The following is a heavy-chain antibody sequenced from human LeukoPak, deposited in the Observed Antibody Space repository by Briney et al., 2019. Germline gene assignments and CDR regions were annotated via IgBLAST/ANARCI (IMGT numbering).Heavy chain of an antibody. Sequence: GGSLRLSCAASGFTFSSSATNWVRQAPGKGLEWVSGISGSGGSTYYADSVKGRFTISRDKSKNTLSLQMNSLRAEDTAVYYCAKDQGYSYRSTDYWGQVTLVTVSS. V-gene: IGHV3-23*01. D-gene: IGHD5-18*01. CDR2: ISGSGGST. CDR1: GFTFSSSA. J-gene: IGHJ4*02. CDR3: AKDQGYSYRSTDY.